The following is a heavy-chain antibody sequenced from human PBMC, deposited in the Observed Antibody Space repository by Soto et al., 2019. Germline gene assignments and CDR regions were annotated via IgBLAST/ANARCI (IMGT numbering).Heavy chain of an antibody. CDR1: GGSIRRGGYY. CDR2: INYSGGT. D-gene: IGHD5-18*01. Sequence: SETLSLTCSVSGGSIRRGGYYWTWIRHHPGKGLEWIGHINYSGGTNYNPSLKSRVTISEDTSKNQFSLKLSSVTAADTAVYYCAPPSGYSYGYPGWFDPWGQGTLVTVSS. CDR3: APPSGYSYGYPGWFDP. J-gene: IGHJ5*02. V-gene: IGHV4-31*03.